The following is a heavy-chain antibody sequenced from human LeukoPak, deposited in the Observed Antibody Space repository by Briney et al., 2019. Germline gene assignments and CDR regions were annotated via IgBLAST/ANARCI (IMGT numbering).Heavy chain of an antibody. D-gene: IGHD4-17*01. CDR3: AKGGATVIDY. Sequence: PGGSLRLSCAASGFTFSSYWMHWVRQAPGKGLVWVSHINSDGISTSYADSVKGRFTISRDNAKNTLYLQMNSLRADDTAVYYCAKGGATVIDYWGQGTLVTVSS. J-gene: IGHJ4*02. CDR2: INSDGIST. V-gene: IGHV3-74*01. CDR1: GFTFSSYW.